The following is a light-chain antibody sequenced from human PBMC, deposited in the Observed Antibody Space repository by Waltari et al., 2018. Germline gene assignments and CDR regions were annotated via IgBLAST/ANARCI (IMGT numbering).Light chain of an antibody. V-gene: IGLV2-14*01. CDR1: SSDVRAYDY. CDR2: EVR. Sequence: QSALTQPASVSGSPGQSITISCTGPSSDVRAYDYVPWYQQKPGKAPQLIIYEVRDRPPGVPNRFSGSKSGYTAFLTISGLQAEDEADYYCTSYTTSRTWVFGGGTKLTVL. CDR3: TSYTTSRTWV. J-gene: IGLJ3*02.